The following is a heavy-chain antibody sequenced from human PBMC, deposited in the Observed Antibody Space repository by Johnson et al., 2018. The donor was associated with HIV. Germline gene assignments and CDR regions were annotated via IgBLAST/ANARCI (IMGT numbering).Heavy chain of an antibody. CDR1: GFTFSDYY. Sequence: QMQLVESGGGLVQPGGSLRLSCAASGFTFSDYYMSWIRQAPGKGLEWVSYISSSGSTIYYADSVKGRFTISRDNSKNTLYLQMNSLRAEDTAVYYCSTDGYSSTWYVSFDIWGRGTMVTVSS. J-gene: IGHJ3*02. CDR3: STDGYSSTWYVSFDI. D-gene: IGHD6-13*01. CDR2: ISSSGSTI. V-gene: IGHV3-11*01.